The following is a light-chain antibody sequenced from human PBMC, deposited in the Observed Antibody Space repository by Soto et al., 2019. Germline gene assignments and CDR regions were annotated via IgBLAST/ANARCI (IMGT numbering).Light chain of an antibody. CDR2: END. V-gene: IGLV1-51*02. CDR3: GTWDSSLSAYV. J-gene: IGLJ1*01. Sequence: QSALTQPPSLSAAPGQTVTISCSGSSSTIANNYVSWYQQLPGTAPKLLIYENDKRPSGIPDRFSGSKSGTSATLGITGLQTGDEADYYCGTWDSSLSAYVFGTGTKVTVL. CDR1: SSTIANNY.